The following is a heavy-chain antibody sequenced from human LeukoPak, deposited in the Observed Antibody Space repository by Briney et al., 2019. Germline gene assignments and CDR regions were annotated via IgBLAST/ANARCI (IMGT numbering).Heavy chain of an antibody. CDR3: ARDTTVASGMQH. Sequence: SETLSLTSRVSGGSPSTDSWSWVWQSPRKRLEWIGYIYYGATTNYTPSLKSPVTISPATAKTQFSLRLRSATAADTAIYYCARDTTVASGMQHWGQGTLVTVSS. CDR1: GGSPSTDS. CDR2: IYYGATT. D-gene: IGHD4-23*01. J-gene: IGHJ4*02. V-gene: IGHV4-59*01.